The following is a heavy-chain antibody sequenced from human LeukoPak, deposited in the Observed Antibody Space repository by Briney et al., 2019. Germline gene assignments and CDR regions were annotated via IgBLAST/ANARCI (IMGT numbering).Heavy chain of an antibody. CDR1: GGTFSSYA. V-gene: IGHV1-69*13. J-gene: IGHJ6*02. CDR3: AREAIVVVPAAIGYYYGMDV. Sequence: AASVKVSCKASGGTFSSYAISWVRQAPGQGLEWMGGIIPIFGTANYAQKFQGRVTITADESTSTAYMELSSLRSEDTAVYYCAREAIVVVPAAIGYYYGMDVWGQGTTVTVSS. CDR2: IIPIFGTA. D-gene: IGHD2-2*01.